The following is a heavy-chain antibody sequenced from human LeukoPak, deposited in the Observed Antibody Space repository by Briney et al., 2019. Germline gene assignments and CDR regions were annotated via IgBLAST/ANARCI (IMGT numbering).Heavy chain of an antibody. Sequence: GGSLRLSCAASGFTFDDYAMHWVRQAPGKGLEWVSGISWNSGSIGYADSVKGRFTISRDNAKNSLYLQMNSLRAEDTAVYYCARGSRGYSGYDQGLDFDYWGQGTLVTVSS. V-gene: IGHV3-9*01. D-gene: IGHD5-12*01. CDR3: ARGSRGYSGYDQGLDFDY. CDR2: ISWNSGSI. CDR1: GFTFDDYA. J-gene: IGHJ4*02.